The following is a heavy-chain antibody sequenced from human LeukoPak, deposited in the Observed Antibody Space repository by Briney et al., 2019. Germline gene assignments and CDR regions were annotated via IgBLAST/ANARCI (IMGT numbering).Heavy chain of an antibody. CDR3: ARGSKYGYDNDY. J-gene: IGHJ4*02. V-gene: IGHV4-38-2*02. CDR2: IYHSGST. D-gene: IGHD5-12*01. CDR1: GYSISSGYY. Sequence: SETLSLTCTVSGYSISSGYYWGWIRQPPGKGLEWIGSIYHSGSTYYNPSLKSRVTISVDTSKNQFSLKLSSVTAADTAVYYCARGSKYGYDNDYWGQGTLVTVSS.